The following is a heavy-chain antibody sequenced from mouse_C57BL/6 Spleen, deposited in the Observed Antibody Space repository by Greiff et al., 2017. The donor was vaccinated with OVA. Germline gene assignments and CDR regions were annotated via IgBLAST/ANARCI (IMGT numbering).Heavy chain of an antibody. CDR3: ARKDGSSYFDY. Sequence: QVQLQQSGPELVRPGVSVKISCKGSGYTFTDYAMHWVKQSHAKSLEWIGVISTYYGDASYNQKFKSKATLTVDKSSSTAYMQLSSLTSEDSAVYYCARKDGSSYFDYWGQGTTLTVSS. V-gene: IGHV1-67*01. D-gene: IGHD1-1*01. CDR2: ISTYYGDA. CDR1: GYTFTDYA. J-gene: IGHJ2*01.